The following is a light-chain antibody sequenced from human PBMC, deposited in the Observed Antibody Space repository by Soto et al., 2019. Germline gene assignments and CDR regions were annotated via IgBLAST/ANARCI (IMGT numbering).Light chain of an antibody. CDR2: GAS. CDR1: QSISNN. J-gene: IGKJ1*01. CDR3: QQSYSSTPT. V-gene: IGKV1-39*01. Sequence: DIQLTQSPSSLSASVEDRVIITCRASQSISNNLNWYQKKPGKAPKLRIFGASTLQSGVPSRFRVSRSGPDFNLTISGLQPVYCATDYCQQSYSSTPTFGQGTKVDIK.